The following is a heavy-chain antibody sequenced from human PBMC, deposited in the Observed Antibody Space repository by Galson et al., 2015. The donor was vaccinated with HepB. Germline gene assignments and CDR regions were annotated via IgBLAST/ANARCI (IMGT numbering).Heavy chain of an antibody. CDR3: ARESKLSDAFDI. CDR1: GFTVSSNY. J-gene: IGHJ3*02. CDR2: IYSGGST. V-gene: IGHV3-66*01. D-gene: IGHD1-26*01. Sequence: SLRLSCAASGFTVSSNYMSWVRQAPGKGLEWVSVIYSGGSTYYADSVKGRFTISRDNSKNTLYLQMNSLRAEDTAVYYCARESKLSDAFDIWGQGTMVTVSS.